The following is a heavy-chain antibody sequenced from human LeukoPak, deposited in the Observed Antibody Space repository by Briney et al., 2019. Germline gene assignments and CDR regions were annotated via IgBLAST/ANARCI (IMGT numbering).Heavy chain of an antibody. CDR2: ISSSSSYI. D-gene: IGHD6-13*01. J-gene: IGHJ6*02. V-gene: IGHV3-21*01. Sequence: GGSLRLSCAASGFTFSSYSMNWVRQAPGKGLEWVSSISSSSSYIYYADSVKGRFTISRDNAKNSLYLKMNSLRAEDTAVYYCARDSPSPTSSSWSTLYYYYYGMDVWGQGTTVTVSS. CDR1: GFTFSSYS. CDR3: ARDSPSPTSSSWSTLYYYYYGMDV.